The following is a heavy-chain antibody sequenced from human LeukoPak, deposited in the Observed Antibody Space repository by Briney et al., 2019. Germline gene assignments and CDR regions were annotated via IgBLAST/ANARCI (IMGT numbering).Heavy chain of an antibody. V-gene: IGHV1-8*01. CDR3: ARTIAAAGTPPGTLDYYYYYYMDV. CDR1: GYTFTSYD. Sequence: ASVKVSCKASGYTFTSYDINWVRQATGQGLEWMGWMNPNSGNTGYAQKFQGRVTMTRNTSISTAYMELSSLRSEDTAVYYCARTIAAAGTPPGTLDYYYYYYMDVWGKGTTVTISS. J-gene: IGHJ6*03. CDR2: MNPNSGNT. D-gene: IGHD6-13*01.